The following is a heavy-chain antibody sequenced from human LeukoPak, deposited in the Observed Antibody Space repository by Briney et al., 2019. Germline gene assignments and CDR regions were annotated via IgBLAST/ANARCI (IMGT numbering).Heavy chain of an antibody. Sequence: SETLSLTCTVSGGSISSTSYYWGWIRQPPGKGLEWIGSIYYGGSTYYNPSLKSRVTISVDTSKNQFSLKLSSVTAADTAVYYCATDYGGNSGYYWGQGTLVTVSS. J-gene: IGHJ4*02. CDR1: GGSISSTSYY. CDR3: ATDYGGNSGYY. V-gene: IGHV4-39*01. D-gene: IGHD4-23*01. CDR2: IYYGGST.